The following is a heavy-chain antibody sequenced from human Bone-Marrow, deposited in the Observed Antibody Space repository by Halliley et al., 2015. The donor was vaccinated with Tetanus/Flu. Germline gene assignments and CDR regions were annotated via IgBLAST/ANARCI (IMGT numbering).Heavy chain of an antibody. CDR2: LHHSGNT. J-gene: IGHJ4*02. CDR3: ATLGYTSGNSFDH. D-gene: IGHD2-15*01. V-gene: IGHV4-38-2*01. CDR1: GYSISSGYY. Sequence: TLSLTCAVSGYSISSGYYWGWIRQPPGEGLEWIATLHHSGNTYYNPSLGSRITISVDTSKNQFSLTLSSVTATDTAVYYCATLGYTSGNSFDHWGQGTPITVSS.